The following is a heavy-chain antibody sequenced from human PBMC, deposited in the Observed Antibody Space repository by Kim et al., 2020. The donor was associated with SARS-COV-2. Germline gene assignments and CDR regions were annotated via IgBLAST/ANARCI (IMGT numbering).Heavy chain of an antibody. Sequence: ASVKVSCKASGYTFTSYGISWVRQAPGQGIEWMGWISAYNGNTNYAQKLQGRVTMTTDTSTSTAYMELRSLRSDDTAVYYCARVSVGALRYFDWLSSRSFDYWGQGTLVTVSS. J-gene: IGHJ4*02. CDR3: ARVSVGALRYFDWLSSRSFDY. V-gene: IGHV1-18*01. D-gene: IGHD3-9*01. CDR2: ISAYNGNT. CDR1: GYTFTSYG.